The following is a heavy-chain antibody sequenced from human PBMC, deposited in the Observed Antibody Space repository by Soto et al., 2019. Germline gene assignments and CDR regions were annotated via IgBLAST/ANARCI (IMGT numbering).Heavy chain of an antibody. J-gene: IGHJ4*02. V-gene: IGHV3-66*01. CDR1: GFTVSSNY. CDR3: ATVFRPPVDY. D-gene: IGHD3-10*01. CDR2: IYSGGST. Sequence: GGSLRLSCAASGFTVSSNYMGWVRQAPGKGLEWVSVIYSGGSTYYADSVKGRFTISRDNSKNTLYLQMNSLRAEDTAVYYCATVFRPPVDYWGQGTLVTVSS.